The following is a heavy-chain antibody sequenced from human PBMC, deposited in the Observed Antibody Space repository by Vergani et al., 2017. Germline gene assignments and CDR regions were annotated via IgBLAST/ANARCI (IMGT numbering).Heavy chain of an antibody. Sequence: VQLVQSGAEVKKPGSSVKVSCKASGGTFSSYAISWVRQAPGQGLEWMGRIIPIFGTANYAQKFQGRVTITADESTSTGYMELSSLRSEDTAVYYCAGVVVPAEHLRKKKEKDYYYGMDVWGQGTTVTVSS. CDR3: AGVVVPAEHLRKKKEKDYYYGMDV. CDR1: GGTFSSYA. V-gene: IGHV1-69*18. D-gene: IGHD2-2*01. CDR2: IIPIFGTA. J-gene: IGHJ6*02.